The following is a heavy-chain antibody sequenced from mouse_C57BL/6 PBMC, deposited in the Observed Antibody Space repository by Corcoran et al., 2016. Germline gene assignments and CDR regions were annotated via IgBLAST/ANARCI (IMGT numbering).Heavy chain of an antibody. V-gene: IGHV9-3*01. CDR1: GYTFTTYG. Sequence: QIQLVQSGPELKKPGETVKISCKASGYTFTTYGMSWVKQAPGKGLKWMGWINTYSGVPTYADDFKGRFAFSLETSASTAYLQINNLKNDDTATYFCARSPDGYYDAYYAMDYWGQGTSVTVSS. D-gene: IGHD2-3*01. CDR2: INTYSGVP. CDR3: ARSPDGYYDAYYAMDY. J-gene: IGHJ4*01.